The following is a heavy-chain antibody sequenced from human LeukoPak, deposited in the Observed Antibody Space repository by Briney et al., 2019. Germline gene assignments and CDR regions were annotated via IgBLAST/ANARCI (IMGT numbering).Heavy chain of an antibody. CDR3: AELGITMIGGV. Sequence: GGSLRLSCAASGFIFSTYWMTWVRQAPGKGLEWVANIKQDGSHNYYVDSVSGRFTISRDNAKNSLYLQMNSLRAEDTAVYYCAELGITMIGGVWGKGTTVTISS. V-gene: IGHV3-7*01. J-gene: IGHJ6*04. CDR2: IKQDGSHN. CDR1: GFIFSTYW. D-gene: IGHD3-10*02.